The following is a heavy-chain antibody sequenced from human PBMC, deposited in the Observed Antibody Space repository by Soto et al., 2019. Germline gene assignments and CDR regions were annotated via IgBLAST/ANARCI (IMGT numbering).Heavy chain of an antibody. CDR3: ARGTWESRFDP. J-gene: IGHJ5*02. V-gene: IGHV4-34*01. CDR1: GGSFSGYY. D-gene: IGHD1-26*01. CDR2: INHSGST. Sequence: PSETLSLTCAVYGGSFSGYYWSWVRQPPGKGLEWIGEINHSGSTNYNPPLESRVTISVDTSKNQFSLKLTSVTAADTAVYYCARGTWESRFDPWGQGTLVTVSS.